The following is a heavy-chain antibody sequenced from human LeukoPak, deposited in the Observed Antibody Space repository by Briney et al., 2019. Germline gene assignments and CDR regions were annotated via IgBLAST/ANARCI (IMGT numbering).Heavy chain of an antibody. CDR1: GFGFDDYG. CDR2: ISYDGGNK. J-gene: IGHJ4*02. CDR3: AKDLVYYDSSGLFDY. Sequence: PGGSLRLSCAASGFGFDDYGMSWVRQAPGKGLEWVAVISYDGGNKYYADSVKGRFTISRDNSKNTLYLQMNSLRAEDTAVYYCAKDLVYYDSSGLFDYWGQGTLVTVSS. V-gene: IGHV3-30*18. D-gene: IGHD3-22*01.